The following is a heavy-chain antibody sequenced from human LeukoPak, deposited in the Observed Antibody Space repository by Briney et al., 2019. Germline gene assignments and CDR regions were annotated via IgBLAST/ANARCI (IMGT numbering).Heavy chain of an antibody. CDR3: ARDLAGTSYYYGLDV. J-gene: IGHJ6*02. CDR1: GFAVSSHY. V-gene: IGHV3-53*01. D-gene: IGHD6-13*01. CDR2: IYIGGAT. Sequence: GGSLRLSCAASGFAVSSHYLSWVRQAPGKGLEWVSVIYIGGATYYADSVKGRFTISRDNAKNSLYLQMNSLRAEDTAVYYCARDLAGTSYYYGLDVWGQGTTVTVSS.